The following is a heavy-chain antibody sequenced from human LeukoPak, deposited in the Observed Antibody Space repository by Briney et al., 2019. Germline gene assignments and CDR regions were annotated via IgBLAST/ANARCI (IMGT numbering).Heavy chain of an antibody. V-gene: IGHV1-18*01. CDR2: ISAYNGNT. CDR1: GYTFTSYG. Sequence: ASEKVSYKASGYTFTSYGIRWVRQAPGQGLEWMGWISAYNGNTNYAQKLQGRVTMTTDTSTSTAYMELRSLRSDDTAVYYCARVWKAQFDYWGQGTLVTVSS. J-gene: IGHJ4*02. D-gene: IGHD1-1*01. CDR3: ARVWKAQFDY.